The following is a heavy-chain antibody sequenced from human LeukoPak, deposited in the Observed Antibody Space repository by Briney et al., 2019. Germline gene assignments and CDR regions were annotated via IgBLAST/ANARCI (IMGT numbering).Heavy chain of an antibody. D-gene: IGHD6-13*01. J-gene: IGHJ6*02. V-gene: IGHV3-23*01. CDR3: AKAASSSWPSYYYGMDV. CDR2: ISGSGGST. Sequence: GGSLRLSCAASGFTFRSYAMNWVRQAPGKGLEWVSAISGSGGSTYYADSVKGRFTISRDNSKNTLYLQMDSLRAKDTAVFYCAKAASSSWPSYYYGMDVWGQGTTVTVSS. CDR1: GFTFRSYA.